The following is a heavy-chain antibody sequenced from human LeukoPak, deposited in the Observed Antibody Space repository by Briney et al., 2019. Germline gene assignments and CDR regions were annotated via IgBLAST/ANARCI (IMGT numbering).Heavy chain of an antibody. J-gene: IGHJ4*02. CDR2: IRYDGSNK. D-gene: IGHD2-2*01. CDR3: AKVIIGSCSSTSCFDY. Sequence: GGSLRLSCAASGFTFSNYGMHWVRQAPGKGLEWVAFIRYDGSNKYYADSVKGRFTISRDNSMNTLYLQMNSLRAEDTAVYYCAKVIIGSCSSTSCFDYWGQGTLVTVSS. CDR1: GFTFSNYG. V-gene: IGHV3-30*02.